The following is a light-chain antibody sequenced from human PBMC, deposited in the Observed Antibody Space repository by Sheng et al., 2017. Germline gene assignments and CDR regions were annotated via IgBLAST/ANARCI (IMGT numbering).Light chain of an antibody. Sequence: PGERVTLSCRASQSVSSSYLAWYQQKPGQAPRLLISDASTRASGVPARFSGSGSGTEFTLTISRLQSEDFAIYYCQQYHSWPPFTFGGGTKVEIK. V-gene: IGKV3-15*01. CDR1: QSVSSSY. J-gene: IGKJ4*01. CDR3: QQYHSWPPFT. CDR2: DAS.